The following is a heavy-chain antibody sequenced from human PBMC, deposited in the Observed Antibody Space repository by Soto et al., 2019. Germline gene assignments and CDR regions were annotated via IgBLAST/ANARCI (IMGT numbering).Heavy chain of an antibody. Sequence: GGSLRLSCAASGFTFSSYAMSWVRQAPGKGLEWVSAISGSGGSTYYADSVKGRFTISRDNSKNTLYLQMNSLRAEDTAVYYCAKDTEQQDHYYYYYGMDVWGQGTTVTVSS. CDR3: AKDTEQQDHYYYYYGMDV. CDR2: ISGSGGST. D-gene: IGHD1-26*01. J-gene: IGHJ6*02. CDR1: GFTFSSYA. V-gene: IGHV3-23*01.